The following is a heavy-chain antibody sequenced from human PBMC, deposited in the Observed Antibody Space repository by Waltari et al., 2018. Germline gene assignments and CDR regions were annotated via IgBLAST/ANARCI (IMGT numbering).Heavy chain of an antibody. D-gene: IGHD6-19*01. CDR2: VRVTGGST. Sequence: EVQLLESGGGLVQPGGSLRLSCADSGFTFHHYAVSWVRQAPGKGREWVSVVRVTGGSTYYADSVKGRFTISRDNSKNTLYLQMHNLRGDDTAVYYCAKTYNSGWNFFDYWGQGTLVTVSS. J-gene: IGHJ4*02. CDR3: AKTYNSGWNFFDY. V-gene: IGHV3-23*01. CDR1: GFTFHHYA.